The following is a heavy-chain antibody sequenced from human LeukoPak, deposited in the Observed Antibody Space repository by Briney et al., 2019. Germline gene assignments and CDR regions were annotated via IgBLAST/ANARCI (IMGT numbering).Heavy chain of an antibody. V-gene: IGHV1-8*01. J-gene: IGHJ4*02. CDR2: MNPNSGNT. D-gene: IGHD6-19*01. CDR1: GYTFTSYD. CDR3: ARGRGSGSGWRRFDY. Sequence: ASVKVSCKASGYTFTSYDINWVRQATGQGLEWMGWMNPNSGNTGYAQKFQGRVTMTRDTSISTAYMELSSLTSEDSAVYYCARGRGSGSGWRRFDYWGQGTLATVSS.